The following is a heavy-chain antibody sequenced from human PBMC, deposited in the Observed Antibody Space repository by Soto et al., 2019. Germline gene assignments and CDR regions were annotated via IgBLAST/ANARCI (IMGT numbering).Heavy chain of an antibody. Sequence: GESLKISCQASGYSFSNFWIAWVRQMPGEGLEWLGIIYPDDSDTRYSPSFLGQVTISADKSIKTTYLQWSSLKASDTAIYFCESSVLVTSTINYFDLWGQGTLVTVSS. V-gene: IGHV5-51*01. CDR3: ESSVLVTSTINYFDL. D-gene: IGHD2-8*02. CDR2: IYPDDSDT. CDR1: GYSFSNFW. J-gene: IGHJ4*02.